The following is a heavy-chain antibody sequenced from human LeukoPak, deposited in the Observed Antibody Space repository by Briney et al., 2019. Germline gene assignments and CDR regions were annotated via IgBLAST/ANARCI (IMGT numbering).Heavy chain of an antibody. V-gene: IGHV3-23*01. CDR2: ISGSGGRT. D-gene: IGHD1-26*01. Sequence: VGSLRLSCAGSGFSFSSYAMRWVRPAPRKGLERVSAISGSGGRTYYAASVQGRFNISRANSKNTLYLQMNSLRAEDTAVYYCAKEPPQRIEEATNAFDIWRQETMVTVSS. CDR3: AKEPPQRIEEATNAFDI. CDR1: GFSFSSYA. J-gene: IGHJ3*02.